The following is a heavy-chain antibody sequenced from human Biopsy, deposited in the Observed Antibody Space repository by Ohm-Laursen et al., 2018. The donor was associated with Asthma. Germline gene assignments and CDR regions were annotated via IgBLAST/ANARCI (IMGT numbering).Heavy chain of an antibody. CDR3: ARVASYGDVYFGIDV. CDR1: GVSISSDY. D-gene: IGHD4-17*01. Sequence: TLSLTWTVSGVSISSDYWSWIRQPPGKGLEWIGHIYYSGSTNYQPSLKSRVTISVDTSKNQFSLKLNSVTAADTAVYFCARVASYGDVYFGIDVWGPGNTVIVSS. J-gene: IGHJ6*02. CDR2: IYYSGST. V-gene: IGHV4-59*12.